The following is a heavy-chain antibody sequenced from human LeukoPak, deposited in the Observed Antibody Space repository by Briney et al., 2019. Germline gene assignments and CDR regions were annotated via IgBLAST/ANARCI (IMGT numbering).Heavy chain of an antibody. V-gene: IGHV1-69*05. Sequence: GASVKVSCKASGGTVSGYPVSWARQTPGQGLEWVGGITPSSGSANYAQKFQGRVTIRTDDSTATAYLDLTGLRSEDTAVYYCARGIAAGYFDFWGQGTLVTVSS. CDR3: ARGIAAGYFDF. CDR1: GGTVSGYP. D-gene: IGHD6-13*01. J-gene: IGHJ4*02. CDR2: ITPSSGSA.